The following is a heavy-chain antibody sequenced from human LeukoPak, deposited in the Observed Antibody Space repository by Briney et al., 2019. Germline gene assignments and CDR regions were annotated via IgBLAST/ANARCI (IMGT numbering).Heavy chain of an antibody. D-gene: IGHD3-10*01. Sequence: LTGGSLRLSCAASGFSVSRYWMSRVRQAPGKGLEWVSYISTSGSTIYYADSVKGRFTISRDNAKNSLYLQMNSLRAEDTAVYYCAREAYYYGSGRIFDPWGQGTLVTVSS. V-gene: IGHV3-48*03. J-gene: IGHJ5*02. CDR1: GFSVSRYW. CDR2: ISTSGSTI. CDR3: AREAYYYGSGRIFDP.